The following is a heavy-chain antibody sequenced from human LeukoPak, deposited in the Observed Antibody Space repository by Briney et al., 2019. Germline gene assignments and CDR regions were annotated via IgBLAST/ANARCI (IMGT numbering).Heavy chain of an antibody. CDR1: GFTFSSYS. CDR2: ISSSISTM. CDR3: ARWAGSGSYYNVSIEYFQH. D-gene: IGHD3-10*01. V-gene: IGHV3-48*02. Sequence: PGGSLRPSCAASGFTFSSYSMNWVRQAPGKGLGWVSYISSSISTMYSADSVKGRFTISRDNAKNSLYLQMNSLRDEDTAVYYWARWAGSGSYYNVSIEYFQHWGQGTLVTVSS. J-gene: IGHJ1*01.